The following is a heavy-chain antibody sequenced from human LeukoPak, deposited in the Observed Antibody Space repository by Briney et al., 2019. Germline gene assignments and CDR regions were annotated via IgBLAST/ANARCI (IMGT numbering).Heavy chain of an antibody. CDR2: INPNSGGT. J-gene: IGHJ4*02. D-gene: IGHD6-6*01. V-gene: IGHV1-2*02. CDR3: ARGPPYSSSSDY. Sequence: ASVKVSCKASGYTFTGYYMHWVRQAPGQGLEWMGWINPNSGGTNYAQKFQGRVTMTRDTSISTAYMEVSRLRSDDTAVYYCARGPPYSSSSDYWGQGTLVTVSS. CDR1: GYTFTGYY.